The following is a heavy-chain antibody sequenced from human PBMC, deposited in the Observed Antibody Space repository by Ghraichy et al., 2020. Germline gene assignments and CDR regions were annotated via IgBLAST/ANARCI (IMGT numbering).Heavy chain of an antibody. Sequence: SETLSLTCAVSGGSMRSFYWSWIRQPPGKGLEWIGYIYSSGTTHFSPSLKSRVSISVDTSKNQFSLRLSSVTAADTAVYYCARRALTSETYYYDNSGAYVFDFWGQGTLVTVSS. D-gene: IGHD3-22*01. CDR2: IYSSGTT. CDR1: GGSMRSFY. J-gene: IGHJ4*03. CDR3: ARRALTSETYYYDNSGAYVFDF. V-gene: IGHV4-59*08.